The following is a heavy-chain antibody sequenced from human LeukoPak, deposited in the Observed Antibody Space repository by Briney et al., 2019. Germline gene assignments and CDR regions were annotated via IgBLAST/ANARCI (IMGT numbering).Heavy chain of an antibody. CDR3: ARGCSVGSCYDY. D-gene: IGHD2-15*01. V-gene: IGHV3-53*01. Sequence: GGSLRLSCAASGFTVSSNYMSWVPQAPGRALEWVSVIYSGGSTYYADSVKGRFTISRDNSKTTLYLQMNSLRAEDTAVYYCARGCSVGSCYDYWGEGTLVTVSS. CDR1: GFTVSSNY. CDR2: IYSGGST. J-gene: IGHJ4*02.